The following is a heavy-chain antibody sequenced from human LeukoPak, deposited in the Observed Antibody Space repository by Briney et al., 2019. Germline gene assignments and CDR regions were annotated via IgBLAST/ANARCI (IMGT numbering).Heavy chain of an antibody. CDR1: GLTFSDYY. Sequence: PGGSLRLSCAASGLTFSDYYMSWIRQAPGKGLEWVSYISSSGSTIYYADSVKGRFTISRDNAKNSLYLQMNSLRAEDTAVYYCAREANILHRTLFDIWGQGTMVTVSS. J-gene: IGHJ3*02. D-gene: IGHD3-9*01. CDR2: ISSSGSTI. CDR3: AREANILHRTLFDI. V-gene: IGHV3-11*04.